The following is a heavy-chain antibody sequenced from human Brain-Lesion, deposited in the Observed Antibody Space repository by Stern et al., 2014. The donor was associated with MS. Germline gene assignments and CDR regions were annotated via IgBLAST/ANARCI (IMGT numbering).Heavy chain of an antibody. Sequence: QVPLVQSGAEVRKPGSSVKVSCKASGGLFRSDAISWVRQAPRPGLEWLGGIIPMTGEAHYAQKFLDRVTIPADESTATTYMDRNSLTSEDTALYYCARHWGTDLWGQGTLLTVSS. CDR3: ARHWGTDL. J-gene: IGHJ5*02. CDR2: IIPMTGEA. V-gene: IGHV1-69*01. CDR1: GGLFRSDA. D-gene: IGHD7-27*01.